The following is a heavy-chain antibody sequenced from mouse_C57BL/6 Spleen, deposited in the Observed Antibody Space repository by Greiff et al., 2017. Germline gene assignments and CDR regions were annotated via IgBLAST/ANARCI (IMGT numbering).Heavy chain of an antibody. D-gene: IGHD1-1*01. J-gene: IGHJ2*01. CDR1: GFNIKDDY. CDR2: IDPENGDT. Sequence: EVRLQQSGAELVRPGASVKLSCTASGFNIKDDYMHWVKQRPEQGLEWIGWIDPENGDTEYASKFQGKATITADTYSNTAYLQLSSLTSEDTAVYYCTTDTTVPYYFDYWGQGATLTVSS. CDR3: TTDTTVPYYFDY. V-gene: IGHV14-4*01.